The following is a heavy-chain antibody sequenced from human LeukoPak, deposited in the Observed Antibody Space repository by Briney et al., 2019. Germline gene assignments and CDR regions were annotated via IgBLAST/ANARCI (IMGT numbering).Heavy chain of an antibody. V-gene: IGHV4-61*02. CDR1: GGSISSGSYY. J-gene: IGHJ3*02. CDR2: IYTSGST. Sequence: TSQTLSLTCTVSGGSISSGSYYWSWIRQPAGKGLEWIGRIYTSGSTNYNPSLKSRVTISVDTSKNQFSLKLSSVTAADTAVYYCARDIPRWEPLGAFDIWGQGTMVTVSS. CDR3: ARDIPRWEPLGAFDI. D-gene: IGHD1-26*01.